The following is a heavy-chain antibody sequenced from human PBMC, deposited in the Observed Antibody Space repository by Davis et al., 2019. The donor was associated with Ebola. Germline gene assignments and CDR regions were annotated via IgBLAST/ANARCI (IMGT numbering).Heavy chain of an antibody. V-gene: IGHV3-53*01. D-gene: IGHD4-11*01. J-gene: IGHJ6*02. CDR3: ASEMTTFYYYYGMDV. Sequence: GGSLRLSCAASEFTVSSNYMSWVRQAPGKGLEWVSVIYSGGSTYYADSVKGRFTISRDNSKNTLYLQMNSLRAEDTAVYYCASEMTTFYYYYGMDVWGQGTTVTVSS. CDR1: EFTVSSNY. CDR2: IYSGGST.